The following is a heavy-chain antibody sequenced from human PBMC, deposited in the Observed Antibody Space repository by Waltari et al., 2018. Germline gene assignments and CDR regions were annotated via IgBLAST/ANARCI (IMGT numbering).Heavy chain of an antibody. CDR1: GGSFSGYY. CDR2: IKHSGST. D-gene: IGHD2-2*01. V-gene: IGHV4-34*01. CDR3: ASGANIVVVPAAHPKNWFDP. J-gene: IGHJ5*02. Sequence: QVQLQQWGAGLLKPSETLSLTCAVYGGSFSGYYWSWIRQPQGKGREWIGEIKHSGSTNFIPSLKSRVTISVDTSKNQFSLKLSSVTAADTAVYYCASGANIVVVPAAHPKNWFDPWGQGTLVTVSS.